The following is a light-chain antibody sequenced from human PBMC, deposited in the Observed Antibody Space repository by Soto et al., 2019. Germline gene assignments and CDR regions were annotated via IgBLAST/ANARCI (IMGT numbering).Light chain of an antibody. CDR3: QHYVTSLTT. J-gene: IGKJ1*01. CDR2: GAS. Sequence: EIVLTHSPATLPXXXXXXXXXXXGSSQSVTSNYLAWYQQKPGQAPRLLIFGASIRVTGIPDRFIGSGSGTDFTLTISRLEPEDFAVYYCQHYVTSLTTFGQGTKVDIK. V-gene: IGKV3-20*01. CDR1: QSVTSNY.